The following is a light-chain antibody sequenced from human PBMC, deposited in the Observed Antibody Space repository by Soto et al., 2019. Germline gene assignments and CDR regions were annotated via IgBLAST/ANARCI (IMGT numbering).Light chain of an antibody. Sequence: EIVVTQSPGTLSVSPGDRATLSCRASQSVNSGYLAWYQQKPGQAPRLLIYGASSRATGITDRFSGSGSGTDFTITSRRLEPEDFSVYYCQQYGSSSTFGQGTKVEI. CDR1: QSVNSGY. CDR3: QQYGSSST. J-gene: IGKJ1*01. CDR2: GAS. V-gene: IGKV3-20*01.